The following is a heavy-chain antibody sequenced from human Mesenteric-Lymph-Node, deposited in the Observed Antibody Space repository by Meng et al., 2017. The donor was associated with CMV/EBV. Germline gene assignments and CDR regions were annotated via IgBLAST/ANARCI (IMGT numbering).Heavy chain of an antibody. CDR3: AHKTFVTSVDY. Sequence: CTFSGFSFRTGGVVVGWVRQPPGKALEWLGFIYWNDDKRYSPSLRSRLTITSDTSKNQVILIMTNMDPVDTATYYCAHKTFVTSVDYWGQGTLVTVSS. V-gene: IGHV2-5*01. J-gene: IGHJ4*02. CDR2: IYWNDDK. D-gene: IGHD4-11*01. CDR1: GFSFRTGGVV.